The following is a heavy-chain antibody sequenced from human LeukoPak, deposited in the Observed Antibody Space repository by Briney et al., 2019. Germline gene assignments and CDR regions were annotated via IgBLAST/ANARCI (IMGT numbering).Heavy chain of an antibody. J-gene: IGHJ4*02. CDR3: ARARGYSYSSPFDY. Sequence: GASVKVSCKASGGTLSTSAISWVRQAPGQGLEWMGGIIPMFGTPNYAQKFQGRVAVTTDASTNTAHMELSSLRSEDTAVYYCARARGYSYSSPFDYWGQGTLVTVSS. D-gene: IGHD5-18*01. CDR2: IIPMFGTP. CDR1: GGTLSTSA. V-gene: IGHV1-69*05.